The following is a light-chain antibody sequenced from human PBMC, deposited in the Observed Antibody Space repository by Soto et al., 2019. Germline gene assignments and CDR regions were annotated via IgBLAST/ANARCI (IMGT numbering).Light chain of an antibody. Sequence: IVMTHSRDTLTVSLGARATIHGKSSQSVXYSSNNKNYLAWYQQKPGQSPKLVRDCASPRESWGPDRFSGRGSVTYFTLTSSSLQAGDVAVYYCQQYSRTPRTFGPGTRLEIK. CDR2: CAS. CDR3: QQYSRTPRT. J-gene: IGKJ5*01. CDR1: QSVXYSSNNKNY. V-gene: IGKV4-1*01.